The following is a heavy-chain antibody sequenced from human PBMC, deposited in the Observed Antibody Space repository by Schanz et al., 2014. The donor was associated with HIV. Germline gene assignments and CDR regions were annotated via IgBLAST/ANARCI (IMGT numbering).Heavy chain of an antibody. CDR2: FIPIFGTT. J-gene: IGHJ2*01. Sequence: QVQVVQSGAEVTKPGSSVTVSCKASGGTFSSYAISWVRQAPGQGLEWMGGFIPIFGTTNYAQKFQGRVTITADESTSTTYLELSSLRSEDTAVYYCASQYSNYDSSRRYHWYFDLWGRGTLVTVSS. CDR1: GGTFSSYA. D-gene: IGHD4-4*01. CDR3: ASQYSNYDSSRRYHWYFDL. V-gene: IGHV1-69*01.